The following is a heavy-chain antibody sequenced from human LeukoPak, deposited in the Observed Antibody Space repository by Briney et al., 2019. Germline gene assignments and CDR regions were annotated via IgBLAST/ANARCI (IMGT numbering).Heavy chain of an antibody. CDR1: GGSFSGYY. J-gene: IGHJ6*02. V-gene: IGHV4-34*01. Sequence: PSETLSLTCAVYGGSFSGYYWSWIRQPPGKGLEWIGEINHSGSTNYNPSLKSRVTISVDTSKNQFSLKLSSVTAADTAVYYCARGERTGGYYYYYYYGMDVWGQGTTVTVSS. CDR3: ARGERTGGYYYYYYYGMDV. CDR2: INHSGST. D-gene: IGHD7-27*01.